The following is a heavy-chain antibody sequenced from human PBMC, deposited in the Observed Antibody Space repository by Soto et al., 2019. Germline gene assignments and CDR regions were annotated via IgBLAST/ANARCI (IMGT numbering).Heavy chain of an antibody. J-gene: IGHJ5*02. CDR3: ATDTSTMVRGFFLDYP. CDR1: GYPLTELS. D-gene: IGHD3-10*01. V-gene: IGHV1-24*01. Sequence: GSVKVCFKVSGYPLTELSMHLVRQAPGKGLEWMGGFDPEDGETIYAQKFQGRVTMTEDTSTDTAYMELSSLRSEDTAVYYCATDTSTMVRGFFLDYPWGQGTMVTVSS. CDR2: FDPEDGET.